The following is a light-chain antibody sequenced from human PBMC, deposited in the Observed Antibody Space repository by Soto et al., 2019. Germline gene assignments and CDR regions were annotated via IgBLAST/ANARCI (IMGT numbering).Light chain of an antibody. CDR1: SSDVGNYNY. CDR3: SSYTSSTDYV. Sequence: QSLLTHPASLSGSPGQSITISCTGTSSDVGNYNYVSWYQQHPGKAPKLMIYEVSNRPSGVSNRFSGSKSGNTASLTISGLQAEDEADYYCSSYTSSTDYVFGAATKVTVL. CDR2: EVS. V-gene: IGLV2-14*01. J-gene: IGLJ1*01.